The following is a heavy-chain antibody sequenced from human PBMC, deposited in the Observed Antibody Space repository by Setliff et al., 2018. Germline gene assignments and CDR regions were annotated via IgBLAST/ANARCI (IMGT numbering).Heavy chain of an antibody. J-gene: IGHJ4*02. CDR2: ISSSGSTI. V-gene: IGHV3-48*04. D-gene: IGHD3-10*01. CDR3: ARDKGVISLDY. CDR1: GFTFSGYS. Sequence: GGSLRLSCEASGFTFSGYSMNWVRQAPGKGLEWVSYISSSGSTIHYADSVQGRFTVSRDNSRNTLYLDMNSLRGEDTAVYYCARDKGVISLDYWGQGTLVTVSS.